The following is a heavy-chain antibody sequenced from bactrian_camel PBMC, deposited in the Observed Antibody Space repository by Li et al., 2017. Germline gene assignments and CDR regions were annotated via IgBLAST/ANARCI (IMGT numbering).Heavy chain of an antibody. Sequence: VQLVESGGRTVQAGGSLILSCVANGDTDAINSMGWFRQAPGKAREGIAVIDSDGDTAYAESMKDRFTISVDNAKNTLYLQMNSLKAEDTAMYYCAATGGWVGHFRCGGKVAAGFDYWGQGTQVTVS. CDR2: IDSDGDT. J-gene: IGHJ6*01. CDR1: GDTDAINS. CDR3: AATGGWVGHFRCGGKVAAGFDY. D-gene: IGHD5*01. V-gene: IGHV3S53*01.